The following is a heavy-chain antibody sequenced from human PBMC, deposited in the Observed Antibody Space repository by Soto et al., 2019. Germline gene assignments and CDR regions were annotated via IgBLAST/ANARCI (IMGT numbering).Heavy chain of an antibody. CDR2: INPNSGGT. CDR3: ASSITMVRGVPY. J-gene: IGHJ4*02. D-gene: IGHD3-10*01. Sequence: ASVKVSCKASGYTFTGYYMHWVRQAPGQGLEWMGWINPNSGGTNYAQKFQGWVTMTRDTSISTAYMELSRLRSEDTAVYYCASSITMVRGVPYWGQGTLVTVSS. CDR1: GYTFTGYY. V-gene: IGHV1-2*04.